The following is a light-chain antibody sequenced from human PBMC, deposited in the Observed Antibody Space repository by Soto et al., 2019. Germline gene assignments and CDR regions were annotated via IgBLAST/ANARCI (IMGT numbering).Light chain of an antibody. Sequence: EIVMTQSPATLSVSPGERATLSCRASQSVSSNLAWYQQKPGQAPRLLIYGASTRATGIPARFSGSGSGTEFTRTSRSLQSEDFAVYYCQQYNNWPLFTFGPGTKVDIK. V-gene: IGKV3-15*01. J-gene: IGKJ3*01. CDR2: GAS. CDR3: QQYNNWPLFT. CDR1: QSVSSN.